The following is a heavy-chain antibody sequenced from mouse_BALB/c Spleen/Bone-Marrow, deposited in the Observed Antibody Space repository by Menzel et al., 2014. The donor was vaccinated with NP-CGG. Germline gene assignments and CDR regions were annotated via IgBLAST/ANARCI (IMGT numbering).Heavy chain of an antibody. CDR3: TRSYYGNYFDV. CDR2: INPSNGGT. D-gene: IGHD2-1*01. V-gene: IGHV1S81*02. CDR1: GYTFTIYY. Sequence: VQLQESGAELVKPGASVKLSCKASGYTFTIYYMYWVKQRPGQGLEWIGEINPSNGGTNFNEKFKSKATLTVDKSSSTAYMQLSSLTSEDSAVYYCTRSYYGNYFDVWGAGTTVTVSS. J-gene: IGHJ1*01.